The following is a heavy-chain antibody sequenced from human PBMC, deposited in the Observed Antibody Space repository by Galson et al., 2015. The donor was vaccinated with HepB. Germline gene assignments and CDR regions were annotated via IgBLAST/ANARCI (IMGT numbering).Heavy chain of an antibody. V-gene: IGHV3-30*18. CDR2: ISYDGSNK. Sequence: SLRLSCAASGFTFSSYGMHWVRQAPGKGLEWVAVISYDGSNKYYADSVKGRFTISRDNSKNTLYLQMNSLRAEDTAVYYCAKVRPSGWYGVDYWGQGTLVTVSS. J-gene: IGHJ4*02. CDR1: GFTFSSYG. CDR3: AKVRPSGWYGVDY. D-gene: IGHD6-19*01.